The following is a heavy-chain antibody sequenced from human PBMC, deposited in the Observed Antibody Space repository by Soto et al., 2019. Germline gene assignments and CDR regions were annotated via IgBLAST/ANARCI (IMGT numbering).Heavy chain of an antibody. V-gene: IGHV3-33*01. CDR3: ASALYGSGIGVDY. CDR2: IWYDGSNK. J-gene: IGHJ4*02. Sequence: QVQLVESGGGVVQPGRSLRLSCAASGFTFSSYGMHWVRQAPGKGLEWVAVIWYDGSNKYYADSVKGRFTISRDNSKNTLYLQMNSLRAEDTAVYYCASALYGSGIGVDYWGQGTLVTVSS. CDR1: GFTFSSYG. D-gene: IGHD3-10*01.